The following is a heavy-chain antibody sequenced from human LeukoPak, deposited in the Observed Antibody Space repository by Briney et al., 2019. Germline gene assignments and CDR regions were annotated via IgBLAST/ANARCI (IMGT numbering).Heavy chain of an antibody. V-gene: IGHV4-59*08. CDR3: VRQIAVSGTGVGWFDP. Sequence: SETLSLTCIVSGGSISSDYWSGIRQPPGKGLEWIGYMYYSGRTYYNPSLKGRVTISVDTSKTQFSLRLSSVTAADTAVYYCVRQIAVSGTGVGWFDPWGQGTQVTVSS. J-gene: IGHJ5*02. CDR2: MYYSGRT. D-gene: IGHD6-19*01. CDR1: GGSISSDY.